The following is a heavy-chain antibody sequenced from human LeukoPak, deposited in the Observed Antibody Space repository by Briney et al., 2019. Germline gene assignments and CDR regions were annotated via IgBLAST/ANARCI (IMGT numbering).Heavy chain of an antibody. CDR2: IYHSGST. CDR1: DESFSGYF. CDR3: ARVHCGGDCYPNAFDY. Sequence: SETLSLTCVVYDESFSGYFWSWIRQPPGKGLEWIGEIYHSGSTNYNPSLKSRVTISVDKSKNQFSLKLSSVTAADTAVYYCARVHCGGDCYPNAFDYWGQGTLVTVSS. V-gene: IGHV4-34*01. J-gene: IGHJ4*02. D-gene: IGHD2-21*02.